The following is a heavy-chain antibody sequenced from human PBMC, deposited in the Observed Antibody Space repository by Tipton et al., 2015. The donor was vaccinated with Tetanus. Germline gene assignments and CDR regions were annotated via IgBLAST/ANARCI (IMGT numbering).Heavy chain of an antibody. CDR1: GYSFTSYW. CDR2: IYPGDSDT. V-gene: IGHV5-51*01. J-gene: IGHJ6*02. Sequence: QLVQSGAEVKKPGESLKISCKGSGYSFTSYWIGWVRQMPGKGLEWMGIIYPGDSDTRYGPPFQGQVTISADKSISTAYLQWSSLKASDTAMYYCARGSVAGNYYYGMDVWGQGTTVTVSS. D-gene: IGHD6-19*01. CDR3: ARGSVAGNYYYGMDV.